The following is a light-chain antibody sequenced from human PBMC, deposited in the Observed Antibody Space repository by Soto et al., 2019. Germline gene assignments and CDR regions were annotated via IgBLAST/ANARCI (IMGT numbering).Light chain of an antibody. V-gene: IGKV1-33*01. CDR1: QDIINY. CDR2: DAS. CDR3: QQYDNLPLN. Sequence: DIHMTQSPSSLSASVGNRVTITCQASQDIINYLNWYHQKPGKAPKLLIYDASNLETGVPSRFSGSGYVKDFSFTITSLKPEDLATYCCQQYDNLPLNLGQGTRLEIK. J-gene: IGKJ5*01.